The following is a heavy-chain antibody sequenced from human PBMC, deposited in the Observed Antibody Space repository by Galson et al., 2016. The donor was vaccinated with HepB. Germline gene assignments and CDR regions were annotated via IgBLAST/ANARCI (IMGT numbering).Heavy chain of an antibody. V-gene: IGHV3-23*01. CDR1: GFTFHIYW. CDR2: ISGSGGST. J-gene: IGHJ4*02. CDR3: AKGGEWLLYFDY. D-gene: IGHD3-3*01. Sequence: SLRLSCATSGFTFHIYWMSWVRQAPGKGLEWVSAISGSGGSTYYADSVKGRFTISRDNSKNTLYLQMNSLRAEDTAVYYCAKGGEWLLYFDYWGQGTLVTVSS.